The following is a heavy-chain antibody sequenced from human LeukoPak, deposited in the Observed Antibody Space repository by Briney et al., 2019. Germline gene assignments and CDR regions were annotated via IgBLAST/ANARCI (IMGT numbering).Heavy chain of an antibody. V-gene: IGHV4-34*01. D-gene: IGHD4-23*01. J-gene: IGHJ4*02. CDR3: ARNPLNYGGNSGEFDY. CDR2: INHSGST. CDR1: GGSFSGYY. Sequence: KASETLSLTCAVYGGSFSGYYWSWIRQPPGKGLEWIGEINHSGSTNYNPSLKSRVTISVDTSKNQFSLKLSSVTAAGTAVYYCARNPLNYGGNSGEFDYWGQGTLVTVSS.